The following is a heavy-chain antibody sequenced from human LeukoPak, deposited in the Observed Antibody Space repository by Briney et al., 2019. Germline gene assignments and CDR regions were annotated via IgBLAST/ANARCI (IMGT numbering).Heavy chain of an antibody. V-gene: IGHV2-5*01. J-gene: IGHJ5*02. CDR3: AHALEWLERRCWFDP. CDR1: GFSLSTRGVG. Sequence: ESGPTLVKPTQTLTPTCTFSGFSLSTRGVGVGWIRQPPGKALEWIALIYWNDDKRYSPSLKSRLTITKDTSKNQVVLTMTNMDPVDTATYYCAHALEWLERRCWFDPWGQGTLVTVSS. D-gene: IGHD1-1*01. CDR2: IYWNDDK.